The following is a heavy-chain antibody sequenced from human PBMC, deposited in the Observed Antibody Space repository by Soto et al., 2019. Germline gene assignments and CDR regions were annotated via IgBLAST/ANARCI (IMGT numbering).Heavy chain of an antibody. CDR2: IYYSGST. CDR1: GVSISSGDYY. D-gene: IGHD3-3*01. CDR3: ASVYCSGYYPGDY. V-gene: IGHV4-30-4*01. J-gene: IGHJ4*02. Sequence: SETLSLTCTVSGVSISSGDYYWSWIRQPPGKGLEWIGYIYYSGSTYYNPSLKSRVTISVDTSKNQFSLKLSSVTAADTAVYYCASVYCSGYYPGDYWGQGTLVTVSS.